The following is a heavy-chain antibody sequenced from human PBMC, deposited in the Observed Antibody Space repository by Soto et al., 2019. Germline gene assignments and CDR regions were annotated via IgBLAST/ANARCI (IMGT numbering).Heavy chain of an antibody. CDR3: AREPRITMVRGVPYYFDY. CDR2: ISAYNGNT. D-gene: IGHD3-10*01. V-gene: IGHV1-18*01. J-gene: IGHJ4*02. Sequence: QVQLVQSGAEVKKPGASVKVSCKASGYTFTSYGISWVLQAPGQGLEWMGWISAYNGNTNYAQKLQGRVTMTTDTSTSTAYMELRSLRTDDTAVYYCAREPRITMVRGVPYYFDYWGQGTLVTVSS. CDR1: GYTFTSYG.